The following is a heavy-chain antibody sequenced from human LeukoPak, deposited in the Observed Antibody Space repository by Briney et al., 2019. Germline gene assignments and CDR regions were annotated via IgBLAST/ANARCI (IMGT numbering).Heavy chain of an antibody. Sequence: SETLSLTCTVSGGSISSSGSYWGWIRQPPGKGLEWIATVYYTGSTYYNPSLKSRVTISVDTSKNQFSLNLRSVTAADTAVYYCARGALPAYIAVAGTSFDPWGQGTLVTVSS. CDR3: ARGALPAYIAVAGTSFDP. CDR2: VYYTGST. J-gene: IGHJ5*02. CDR1: GGSISSSGSY. V-gene: IGHV4-39*07. D-gene: IGHD6-19*01.